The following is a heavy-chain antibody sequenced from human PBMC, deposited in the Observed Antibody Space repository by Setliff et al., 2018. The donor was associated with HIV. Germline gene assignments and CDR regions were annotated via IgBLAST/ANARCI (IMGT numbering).Heavy chain of an antibody. CDR3: AQLGMVDDFDY. D-gene: IGHD1-1*01. J-gene: IGHJ4*02. CDR1: GDSVSSRSYY. Sequence: LSLTCTVSGDSVSSRSYYWSWIRQPPGKGLEWIGYIYYSGSTNYNPSLKSRVTISVDTSKNHFSLKLRTVTAADTAVYYCAQLGMVDDFDYWGQGTLVTVSS. CDR2: IYYSGST. V-gene: IGHV4-61*03.